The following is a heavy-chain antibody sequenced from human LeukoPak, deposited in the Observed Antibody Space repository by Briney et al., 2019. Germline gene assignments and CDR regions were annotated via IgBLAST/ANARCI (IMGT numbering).Heavy chain of an antibody. J-gene: IGHJ4*02. CDR2: ITSSGDTT. V-gene: IGHV3-23*01. CDR3: ASGSNRMLGAWY. CDR1: GFNFNNYP. D-gene: IGHD3-10*02. Sequence: GGSPRLSCAASGFNFNNYPMSWVRQAPGKGLEWVSAITSSGDTTYYADSVRGRFTISRDNAKNTLYLQMNSLRAEDTAVYYCASGSNRMLGAWYWGQGTLVTVSS.